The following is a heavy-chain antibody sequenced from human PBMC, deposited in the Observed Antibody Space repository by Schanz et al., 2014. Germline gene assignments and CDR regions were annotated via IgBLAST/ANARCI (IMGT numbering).Heavy chain of an antibody. Sequence: QVQLVQSGGEVKKPGASVKVSCKASGYTFRHYGISWLRQAPGQGLEWMGYISGYNGNTNYAPKGQDRVTMTTDTSTSTAYMELRSLRSDDTAVYYCARDNLVSSSWYNYYGMDVWGQGTTVTVSS. D-gene: IGHD6-13*01. CDR1: GYTFRHYG. CDR2: ISGYNGNT. CDR3: ARDNLVSSSWYNYYGMDV. V-gene: IGHV1-18*04. J-gene: IGHJ6*02.